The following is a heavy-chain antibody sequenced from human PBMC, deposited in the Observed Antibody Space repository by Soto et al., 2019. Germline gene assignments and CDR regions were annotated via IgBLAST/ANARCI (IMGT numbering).Heavy chain of an antibody. D-gene: IGHD6-19*01. CDR3: ARKAPYSSGPDY. Sequence: XESLQSACLGSGYSFTSYWVGLLRQMPGKGLEWMGIIYPGDSDTRYSPSFQGQVTISADKSISTAYLQWSSLKASDTAMYYCARKAPYSSGPDYWGQGTLVTVFS. CDR2: IYPGDSDT. CDR1: GYSFTSYW. V-gene: IGHV5-51*01. J-gene: IGHJ4*02.